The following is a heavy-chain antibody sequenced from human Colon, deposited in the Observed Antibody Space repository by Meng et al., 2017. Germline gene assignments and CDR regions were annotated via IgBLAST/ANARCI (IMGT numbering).Heavy chain of an antibody. CDR3: ARNPVIPDARTFDF. CDR1: GGSINSADYY. Sequence: QVQLQESGPGVVKPAQTLSLTCTLSGGSINSADYYRNWIRQSPGKGLEWLGYIHSSGNTYYTPSLKSRLTMSLDTSKNQFSLRLTSVTAADTAVYYCARNPVIPDARTFDFWGQGALVTVSS. D-gene: IGHD2-2*01. CDR2: IHSSGNT. V-gene: IGHV4-30-4*01. J-gene: IGHJ4*02.